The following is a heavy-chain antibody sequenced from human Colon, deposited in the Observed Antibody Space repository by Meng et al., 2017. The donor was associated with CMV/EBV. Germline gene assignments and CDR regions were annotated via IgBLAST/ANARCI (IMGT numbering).Heavy chain of an antibody. Sequence: GSLRLSCTVSGGSISSSSYYWGWIRQPPGKGLEWIGSIYYSGSTYYNPSLKSRVTISVDTSKNQFSLKLSSVTAADTAVYYCASLYYYYGMDVWGQGTTVTVSS. CDR3: ASLYYYYGMDV. J-gene: IGHJ6*02. CDR2: IYYSGST. CDR1: GGSISSSSYY. V-gene: IGHV4-39*01.